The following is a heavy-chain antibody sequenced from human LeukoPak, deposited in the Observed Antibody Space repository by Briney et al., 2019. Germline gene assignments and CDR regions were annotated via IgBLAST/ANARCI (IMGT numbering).Heavy chain of an antibody. CDR1: GGSISSYY. Sequence: SETLSLTCTVSGGSISSYYWTWIRQPPGKGLEWIGYIFYSGSANYNPSLKSRVTMSVDTSNNQFSLRLSSVTAADTAVYYCAREGPDWGLDYWGQGTLVTVSS. V-gene: IGHV4-59*01. CDR2: IFYSGSA. CDR3: AREGPDWGLDY. J-gene: IGHJ4*02. D-gene: IGHD3-9*01.